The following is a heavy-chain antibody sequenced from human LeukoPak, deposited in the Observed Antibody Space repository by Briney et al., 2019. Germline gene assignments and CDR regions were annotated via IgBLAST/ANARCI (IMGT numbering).Heavy chain of an antibody. CDR2: ISYSGSS. V-gene: IGHV4-39*01. CDR3: ARQETGERLVLIDS. CDR1: GDSITTNSYY. J-gene: IGHJ4*02. Sequence: SETLSLTCTVSGDSITTNSYYWGWIRQPPGKGLDWIGTISYSGSSYYNPSLKSRVTISVDTSKNQFSLKLSSVTAADTAAYYCARQETGERLVLIDSGGQGTLVPVSS. D-gene: IGHD7-27*01.